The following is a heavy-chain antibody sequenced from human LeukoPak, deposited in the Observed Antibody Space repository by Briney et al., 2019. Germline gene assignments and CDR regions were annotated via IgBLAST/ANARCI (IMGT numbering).Heavy chain of an antibody. CDR3: AREPGQWLVRGGYFDY. J-gene: IGHJ4*02. V-gene: IGHV3-53*01. Sequence: PGGSLRPSCAASGFTVSSNYMSWVRQAPGKGLEWVSVIYSGGSTYYADSVKGRFTISRDNSKNTLYLQMNSLRAEGTAVYYCAREPGQWLVRGGYFDYWGQGTLVTVSS. CDR2: IYSGGST. D-gene: IGHD6-19*01. CDR1: GFTVSSNY.